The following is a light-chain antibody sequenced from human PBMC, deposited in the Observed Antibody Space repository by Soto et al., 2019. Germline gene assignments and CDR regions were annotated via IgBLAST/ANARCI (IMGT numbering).Light chain of an antibody. J-gene: IGKJ1*01. Sequence: EMVMTQSQATLSVSPGERATLSCLASQSVSSDLAWYHQKPGQAPRLLIYGASTRATGIPARFSGSGSGTEFTLTINSLQSEDFAVYYCQQYNNWPRTFGQGTKVDIK. CDR2: GAS. CDR3: QQYNNWPRT. CDR1: QSVSSD. V-gene: IGKV3-15*01.